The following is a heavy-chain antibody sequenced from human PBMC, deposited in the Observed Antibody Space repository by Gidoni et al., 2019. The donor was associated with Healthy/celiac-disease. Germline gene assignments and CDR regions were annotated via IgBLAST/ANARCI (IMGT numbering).Heavy chain of an antibody. J-gene: IGHJ4*02. Sequence: QVQLVESGGGVVQPGRSLRLSCAASGFTFSSYAMHWVRQAPGKGLEWVAVISYDGSNKYYADSVKGRFTISRDNSKNTLYLQMNSLRAEDTAVYYCARRGSFAGSDYWGQGTLVTVSS. V-gene: IGHV3-30-3*01. CDR3: ARRGSFAGSDY. CDR1: GFTFSSYA. D-gene: IGHD1-26*01. CDR2: ISYDGSNK.